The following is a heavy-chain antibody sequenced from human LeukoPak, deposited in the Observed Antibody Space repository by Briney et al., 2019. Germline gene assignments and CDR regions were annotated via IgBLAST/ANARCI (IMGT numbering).Heavy chain of an antibody. CDR3: ARDPSRGLYYFDH. Sequence: AVGSLRLSCAASGLIVRSNYMSWVRQAPGKGPEWVSVMGSGGRMYYADSVKGRFTISRDNSKNTLYLQMNSLRAEDTAVYYCARDPSRGLYYFDHWGQGTLVTVSS. CDR1: GLIVRSNY. CDR2: MGSGGRM. D-gene: IGHD3/OR15-3a*01. J-gene: IGHJ4*02. V-gene: IGHV3-53*01.